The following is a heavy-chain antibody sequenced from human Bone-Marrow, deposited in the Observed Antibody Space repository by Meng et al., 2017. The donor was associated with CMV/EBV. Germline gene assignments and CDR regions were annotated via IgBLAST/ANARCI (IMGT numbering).Heavy chain of an antibody. CDR2: ISSSSSYI. J-gene: IGHJ4*02. CDR3: ARERRGFWSGYYPPRALDY. D-gene: IGHD3-3*01. CDR1: GFTFSSYS. V-gene: IGHV3-21*01. Sequence: GESLKISCAASGFTFSSYSMNWVRQAPGKGLEWVSSISSSSSYIYYADSVKGRFTISRDNAENSLYLQMNSLRAEDTAVYYCARERRGFWSGYYPPRALDYWGQGTLVTVSS.